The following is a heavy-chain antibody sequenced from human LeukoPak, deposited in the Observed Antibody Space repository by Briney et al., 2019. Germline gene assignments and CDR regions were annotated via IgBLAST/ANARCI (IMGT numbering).Heavy chain of an antibody. J-gene: IGHJ6*02. CDR2: IDGGGSST. CDR3: ARDAARGYCSSTSCYSYYYGMDV. CDR1: GFTFSNHW. V-gene: IGHV3-74*01. Sequence: GGSLRLSCAASGFTFSNHWMHWVRQVPGKGLVWVSRIDGGGSSTSYADSVKGRFSISRDNAKTTLYLQMNSLRAEDTAVYYCARDAARGYCSSTSCYSYYYGMDVWGQGTTVTVSS. D-gene: IGHD2-2*01.